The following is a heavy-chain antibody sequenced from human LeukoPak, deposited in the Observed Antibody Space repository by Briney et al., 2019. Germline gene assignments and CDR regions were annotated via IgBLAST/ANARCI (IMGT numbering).Heavy chain of an antibody. CDR1: GFTFSSYA. Sequence: PGGSLRLSCAASGFTFSSYAMSWVRQAPGEGLEWVSGISGNGGSTYYAASVKGRFTISRDNSKNTLYLQMNSLRAEDPAVYYCARGRWFGEFIYYFDYWGQGTLVTVSS. CDR2: ISGNGGST. V-gene: IGHV3-23*01. CDR3: ARGRWFGEFIYYFDY. D-gene: IGHD3-10*01. J-gene: IGHJ4*02.